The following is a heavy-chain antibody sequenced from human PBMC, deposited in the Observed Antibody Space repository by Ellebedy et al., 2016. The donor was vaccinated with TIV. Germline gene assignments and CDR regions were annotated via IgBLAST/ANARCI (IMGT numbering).Heavy chain of an antibody. D-gene: IGHD6-25*01. Sequence: MPSETLSLTCNVSGGSIGTYYWSWIRQPAGRGLEWIGRIYTDGSTNYNPSLKSRVTMSVDTSKNQFSLKLNSVTAADTAVYYCASLSILLAASLDYWGQGIMVTVSS. V-gene: IGHV4-4*07. CDR1: GGSIGTYY. CDR3: ASLSILLAASLDY. J-gene: IGHJ4*02. CDR2: IYTDGST.